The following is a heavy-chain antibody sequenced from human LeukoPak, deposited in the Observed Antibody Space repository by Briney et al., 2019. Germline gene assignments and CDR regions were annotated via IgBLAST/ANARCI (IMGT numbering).Heavy chain of an antibody. J-gene: IGHJ4*02. CDR2: IYTNGGA. Sequence: SQTLSLTCTVSGGSFTSGNYYWNWIRQPAGKGLEWIGRIYTNGGASYNPSLKSRVTISIDASKNQFSLKLSSVTAADTAVYYCAREPPGYWGQGILVTVSS. V-gene: IGHV4-61*02. CDR3: AREPPGY. CDR1: GGSFTSGNYY.